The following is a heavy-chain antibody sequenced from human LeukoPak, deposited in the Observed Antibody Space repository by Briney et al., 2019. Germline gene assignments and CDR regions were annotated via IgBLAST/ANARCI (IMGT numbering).Heavy chain of an antibody. D-gene: IGHD4-17*01. CDR3: ARSPGSVTNFDY. CDR1: GFSLSTSGMR. CDR2: IDWDADK. Sequence: SGPTLVNPTQTLTLTCTFSGFSLSTSGMRVSWIRQPPGKALEWLALIDWDADKFYSTSLKTRLTISKDTSKNQVVLTMTNMDPVDTPTYYCARSPGSVTNFDYWGQGTLVTVSS. J-gene: IGHJ4*02. V-gene: IGHV2-70*04.